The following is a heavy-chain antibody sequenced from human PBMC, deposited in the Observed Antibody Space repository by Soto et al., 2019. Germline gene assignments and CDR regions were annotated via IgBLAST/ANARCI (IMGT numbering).Heavy chain of an antibody. CDR2: IKQDGSEI. CDR1: GFTFSSYW. Sequence: EVQLVESGGGLVQSGGSLRLSCAASGFTFSSYWMSWVRQGPGKGPEWVANIKQDGSEIYYVDSVKSRFTISRDNAKSSLYLQMTSLRAEDTAVYHCAKSLSAIPGDSWGQGTLVTVSS. D-gene: IGHD2-2*01. J-gene: IGHJ4*02. V-gene: IGHV3-7*05. CDR3: AKSLSAIPGDS.